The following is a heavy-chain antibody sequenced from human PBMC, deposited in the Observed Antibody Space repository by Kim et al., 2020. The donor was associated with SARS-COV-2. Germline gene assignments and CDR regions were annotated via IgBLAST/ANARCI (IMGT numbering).Heavy chain of an antibody. Sequence: SETLSLTCAVYGVSFSGYYWSWIRQPPGKGLEWIGEINPSGSTNYNPSLKSRVTISVDTSKNKISLQLSSVTAAYTAVYYCARGLSTSGGVEWFDPWGQGALVTVSS. D-gene: IGHD1-26*01. V-gene: IGHV4-34*01. CDR3: ARGLSTSGGVEWFDP. J-gene: IGHJ5*02. CDR2: INPSGST. CDR1: GVSFSGYY.